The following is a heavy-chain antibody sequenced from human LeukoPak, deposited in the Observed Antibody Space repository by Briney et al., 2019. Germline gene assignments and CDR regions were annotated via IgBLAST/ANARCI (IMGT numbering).Heavy chain of an antibody. D-gene: IGHD3-3*01. CDR2: ISSSSSYI. J-gene: IGHJ1*01. V-gene: IGHV3-21*01. CDR3: AREAFGVVIEYFQH. Sequence: GGSLRLSCAASGFTFSSYSMNWVRQAPGKGLEWVSSISSSSSYIYYADSVKGRFTISRDNAKNSLYLQMNSLRAEDTAVYYCAREAFGVVIEYFQHWGQGTLVTVSS. CDR1: GFTFSSYS.